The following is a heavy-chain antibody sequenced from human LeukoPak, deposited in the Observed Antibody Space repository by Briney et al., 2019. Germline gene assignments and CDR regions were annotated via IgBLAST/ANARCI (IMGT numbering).Heavy chain of an antibody. J-gene: IGHJ6*03. D-gene: IGHD2-15*01. CDR3: TRLGYCSGGSCYSDYYYYYVDV. CDR2: IRSKAYGGTT. V-gene: IGHV3-49*04. Sequence: GGSLTLSCAASGFTFSSSAMSWVRQAPGKRLEWVGFIRSKAYGGTTEYAASVKGRFNISRDDSKSIAYLQMNSLKTEDTAVYYCTRLGYCSGGSCYSDYYYYYVDVWGKGTTVTISS. CDR1: GFTFSSSA.